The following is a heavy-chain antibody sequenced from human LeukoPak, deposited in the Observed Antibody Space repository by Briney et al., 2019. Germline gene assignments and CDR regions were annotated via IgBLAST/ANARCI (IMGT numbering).Heavy chain of an antibody. CDR3: ARDSVYGGSQPERDLYYYYYYMDV. J-gene: IGHJ6*03. D-gene: IGHD2-15*01. CDR1: GYTFTSYY. CDR2: INPSGGST. Sequence: ASVKVSCKASGYTFTSYYMHWVRQAPGQGLEWMGIINPSGGSTSYAQKFQGRVTMTRDTSTSTVYMELSSLRSEDTAVYYCARDSVYGGSQPERDLYYYYYYMDVWGRGTTVTISS. V-gene: IGHV1-46*01.